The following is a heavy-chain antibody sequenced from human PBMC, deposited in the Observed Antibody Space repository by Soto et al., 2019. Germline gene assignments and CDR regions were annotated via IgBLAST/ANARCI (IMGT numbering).Heavy chain of an antibody. Sequence: ASVKVSCKASGYTFTGYYMHWVRQAPGQGLEWMGWINPNSGGTNYAQKFQGRVTMTRDTSISTAYMELSRLRSDDTAVYYCARDLYKLLYRTWLDPWGQGTLVTVYS. V-gene: IGHV1-2*02. J-gene: IGHJ5*02. CDR1: GYTFTGYY. CDR2: INPNSGGT. D-gene: IGHD2-2*02. CDR3: ARDLYKLLYRTWLDP.